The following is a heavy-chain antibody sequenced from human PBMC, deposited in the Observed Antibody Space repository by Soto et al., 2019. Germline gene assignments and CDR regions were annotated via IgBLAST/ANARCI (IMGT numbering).Heavy chain of an antibody. CDR3: ARDGSGSYYRIPNWFDP. V-gene: IGHV1-69*01. CDR2: IIPIFGTA. J-gene: IGHJ5*02. CDR1: GGTFSSYA. Sequence: QVQLVQSGAEVKKPGSSVKVSCKASGGTFSSYAISWVRQAPGQGLEWMGGIIPIFGTANYAQKFQGRVTITADESTSTAYIELSSLRSEDTAVYYCARDGSGSYYRIPNWFDPWGQGTLVTVSS. D-gene: IGHD1-26*01.